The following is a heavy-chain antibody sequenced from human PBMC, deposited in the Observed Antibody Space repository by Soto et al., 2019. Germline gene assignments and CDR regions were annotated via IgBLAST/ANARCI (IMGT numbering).Heavy chain of an antibody. Sequence: EVQLVESGGNLVQPGGSLRLSCVVSGFTFSSYWMHWVRQAPGKGLVCVSRISSDGSSTKYADSVKGRFTISRDNAKNTLYLQMNSLRAEDTAVYYCVRGAGYSSGAFDYWGQGTLVTVSS. D-gene: IGHD6-19*01. CDR1: GFTFSSYW. V-gene: IGHV3-74*03. CDR3: VRGAGYSSGAFDY. J-gene: IGHJ4*02. CDR2: ISSDGSST.